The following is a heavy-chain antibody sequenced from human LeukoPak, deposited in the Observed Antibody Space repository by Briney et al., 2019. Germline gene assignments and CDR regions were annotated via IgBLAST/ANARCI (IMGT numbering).Heavy chain of an antibody. V-gene: IGHV3-33*06. CDR1: GFTFSSYG. CDR2: IWYDGSNK. Sequence: PGGSLRLPCAASGFTFSSYGMHWVRQAPGKGLEWLAVIWYDGSNKYYADSVKGRFTISRDNSKNTLYLQMNSLRAEDTAVYYCANGDLAYCGGDCYSGAFDIWGQGTMVTVSS. J-gene: IGHJ3*02. CDR3: ANGDLAYCGGDCYSGAFDI. D-gene: IGHD2-21*02.